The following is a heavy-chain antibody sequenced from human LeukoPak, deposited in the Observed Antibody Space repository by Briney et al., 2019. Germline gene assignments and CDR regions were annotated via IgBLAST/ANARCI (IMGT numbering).Heavy chain of an antibody. CDR3: ASPRFSSGWYYFDY. CDR2: IYTSGST. Sequence: SETLSLTCTVSGGSISSYYWSWIRQPAGKGLEWIGRIYTSGSTNYNPSLKSRVTISVDTSKNQFSLKLSSVTAADTAVYYCASPRFSSGWYYFDYWGQGTLVTVSS. D-gene: IGHD6-19*01. V-gene: IGHV4-4*07. CDR1: GGSISSYY. J-gene: IGHJ4*02.